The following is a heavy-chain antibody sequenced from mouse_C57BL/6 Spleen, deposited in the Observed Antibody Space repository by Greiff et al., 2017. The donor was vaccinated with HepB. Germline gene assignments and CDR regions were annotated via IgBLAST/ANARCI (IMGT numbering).Heavy chain of an antibody. J-gene: IGHJ2*01. CDR2: IHPNSGST. Sequence: QVQLQQPGAELVKPGASVKLSCKASGYTFTSYWMHWVKQRPGQGLEWIGMIHPNSGSTNYNEKFKSKATLTVDKSSSTAYMQLSSLTSEDSAVYYCARLDTTVVGTDYFDYWGQGTTLTVSS. CDR3: ARLDTTVVGTDYFDY. V-gene: IGHV1-64*01. D-gene: IGHD1-1*01. CDR1: GYTFTSYW.